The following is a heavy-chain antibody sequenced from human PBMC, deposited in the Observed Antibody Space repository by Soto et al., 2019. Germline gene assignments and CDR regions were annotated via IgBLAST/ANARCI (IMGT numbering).Heavy chain of an antibody. CDR1: GGSFSGYY. D-gene: IGHD2-2*01. CDR2: INHSGST. V-gene: IGHV4-34*01. CDR3: ARRKGKDIVVVPAATLPRGAFDY. Sequence: SETLSLTCAVYGGSFSGYYWSWIRQPPGKGLEWIGEINHSGSTNYNPSLKSRVTISVDTSKNQFSLKLSSVTAADTAVYYCARRKGKDIVVVPAATLPRGAFDYWGQGTLVTVSS. J-gene: IGHJ4*02.